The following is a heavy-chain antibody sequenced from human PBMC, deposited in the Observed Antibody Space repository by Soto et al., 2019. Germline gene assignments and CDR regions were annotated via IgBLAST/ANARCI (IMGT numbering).Heavy chain of an antibody. CDR2: IHYSGNT. Sequence: SETLSLTCSVSCVPIISGGYFWNWIRQRPGKGLEWIGNIHYSGNTDYNPSLKSRVTISVDTSKNQFSLQLTSVTAADTAVYFCARDEEYCSSTTCPFDSWGQGTLVTVSS. V-gene: IGHV4-31*03. CDR3: ARDEEYCSSTTCPFDS. D-gene: IGHD2-2*01. CDR1: CVPIISGGYF. J-gene: IGHJ4*02.